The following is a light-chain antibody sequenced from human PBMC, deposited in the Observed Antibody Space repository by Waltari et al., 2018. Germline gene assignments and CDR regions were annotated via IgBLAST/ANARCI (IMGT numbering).Light chain of an antibody. Sequence: QPVLTQPPSVSGAPGQRVTISCTGSSSNIGPGYDVHWYQQLPGTAPQVIISDNSDRPSGVPDRFSGSKSDTSASLAITGLQAEDEADYYCQSYDTSLSGYVFGTGTKVTVL. CDR1: SSNIGPGYD. CDR2: DNS. V-gene: IGLV1-40*01. J-gene: IGLJ1*01. CDR3: QSYDTSLSGYV.